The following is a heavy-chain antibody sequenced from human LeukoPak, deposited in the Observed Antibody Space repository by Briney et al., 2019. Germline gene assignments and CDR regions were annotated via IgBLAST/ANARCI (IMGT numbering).Heavy chain of an antibody. CDR2: ISGSGGSR. J-gene: IGHJ4*02. Sequence: GGALRLSCAASGFTFSRYAMSGVGQAPGTGLEGVAAISGSGGSRDYADPGKGRSTISRDNPKNTLYLQMNGLRAEDTAVYYCAKGTGYSYGPLDYWGQGTLVTVSS. CDR3: AKGTGYSYGPLDY. V-gene: IGHV3-23*01. CDR1: GFTFSRYA. D-gene: IGHD5-18*01.